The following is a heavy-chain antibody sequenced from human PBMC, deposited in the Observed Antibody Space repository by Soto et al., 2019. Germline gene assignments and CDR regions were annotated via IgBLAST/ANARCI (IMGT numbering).Heavy chain of an antibody. D-gene: IGHD5-12*01. V-gene: IGHV4-59*01. J-gene: IGHJ4*02. CDR3: ARGRGATGDH. Sequence: SETLSLTCTVSGGYISSYYWSWIRQPPGKGLEWIGYIYYSGSTNYNPSLKSRVTISVDTSKNQFSLKLSSVTAADTAVYYCARGRGATGDHWGQGTLVTVSS. CDR2: IYYSGST. CDR1: GGYISSYY.